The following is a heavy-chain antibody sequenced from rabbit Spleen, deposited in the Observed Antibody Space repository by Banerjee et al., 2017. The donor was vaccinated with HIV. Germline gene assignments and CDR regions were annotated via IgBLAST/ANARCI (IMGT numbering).Heavy chain of an antibody. V-gene: IGHV1S7*01. Sequence: QLEESGGGLVQPGGSLKLSCTASGFTLSSYYMNWVRQAPGKGLEWIGYIDPVFGITYYANWVNGRFSISRENAQNTVLLQMTSLTAADTATYFCARDGAGGSYFALWGPGTLVTVS. CDR3: ARDGAGGSYFAL. CDR2: IDPVFGIT. D-gene: IGHD8-1*01. J-gene: IGHJ4*01. CDR1: GFTLSSYY.